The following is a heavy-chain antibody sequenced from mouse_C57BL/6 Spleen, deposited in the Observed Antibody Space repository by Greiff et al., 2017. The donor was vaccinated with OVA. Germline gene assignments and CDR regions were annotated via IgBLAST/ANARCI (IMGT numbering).Heavy chain of an antibody. D-gene: IGHD2-1*01. V-gene: IGHV1-64*01. J-gene: IGHJ4*01. CDR2: IHPNSGST. CDR1: GYTFTSYW. CDR3: AIIYYGNYEDAMDY. Sequence: VQLQQPGAELVKPGASVTLSCKASGYTFTSYWMHWVKQMPGQGLEWIGMIHPNSGSTNYNEKFKSKATLTVDKSSSTAYMQLSSLTSEDSAVYYCAIIYYGNYEDAMDYWGQGTSVTVSS.